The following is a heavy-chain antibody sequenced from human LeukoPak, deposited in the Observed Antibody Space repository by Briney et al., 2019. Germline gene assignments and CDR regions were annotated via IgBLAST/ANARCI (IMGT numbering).Heavy chain of an antibody. V-gene: IGHV3-21*01. D-gene: IGHD3-16*01. CDR1: GFTFSSYS. Sequence: GGSLRLSCAASGFTFSSYSMNWVRQAPGKGLEWVSSISSSSSYIYYADSVKGRFTISRDNAKNSLYLQTNSLRAEDTAVYYCAREAGPYTGFDYWGQGTLVTVSS. J-gene: IGHJ4*02. CDR3: AREAGPYTGFDY. CDR2: ISSSSSYI.